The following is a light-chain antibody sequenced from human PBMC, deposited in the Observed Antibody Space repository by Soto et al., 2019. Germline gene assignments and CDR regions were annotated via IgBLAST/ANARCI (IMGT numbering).Light chain of an antibody. CDR1: QSISSY. J-gene: IGKJ3*01. CDR3: QQSYSTPFT. V-gene: IGKV1-39*01. Sequence: DIQMTQSPSSLSASVGDRVTITCRASQSISSYLNWYQQKPGKAPKLLSYAASSLQSGVPSRVSRSGSGTDFTLTISSLQPEDFATYDCQQSYSTPFTFGPGTKVDIK. CDR2: AAS.